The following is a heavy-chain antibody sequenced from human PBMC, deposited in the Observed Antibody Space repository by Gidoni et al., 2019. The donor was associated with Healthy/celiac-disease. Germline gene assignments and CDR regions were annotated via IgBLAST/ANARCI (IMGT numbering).Heavy chain of an antibody. V-gene: IGHV4-59*01. CDR1: GGPLSSYY. CDR2: IYYSGST. CDR3: ARGITIFGVVGDDAFDI. Sequence: QVQLQESGPGLVKPSAPLSLTCTVSGGPLSSYYWSWIRQPPGKGLEWIGYIYYSGSTNYNPSLKSRVTISVDTSKNQFSLKLSSVTAADTAVYYCARGITIFGVVGDDAFDIWGQGTMVTVSS. J-gene: IGHJ3*02. D-gene: IGHD3-3*01.